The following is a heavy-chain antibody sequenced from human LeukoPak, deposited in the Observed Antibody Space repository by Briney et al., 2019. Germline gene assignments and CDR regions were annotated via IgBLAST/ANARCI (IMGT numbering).Heavy chain of an antibody. Sequence: SVKVSCKASGGSLSSYAISWVRQAPGQGLEWIGGIIPIFGTANYAQKFQGRVTITADESTSTAYMELSSLRSEDTAVYYCARGYCSGGSCYLFYYYYGMDVWGQGTTVTVSS. J-gene: IGHJ6*02. V-gene: IGHV1-69*13. CDR3: ARGYCSGGSCYLFYYYYGMDV. D-gene: IGHD2-15*01. CDR1: GGSLSSYA. CDR2: IIPIFGTA.